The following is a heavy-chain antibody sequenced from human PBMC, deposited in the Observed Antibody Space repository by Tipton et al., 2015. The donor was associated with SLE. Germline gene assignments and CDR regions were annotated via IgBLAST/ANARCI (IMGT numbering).Heavy chain of an antibody. CDR3: ARGTPYCSSTSCDNYFQH. D-gene: IGHD2-2*02. V-gene: IGHV1-18*01. Sequence: QSGAEVKKPGASVKVSCKASGYTVPSSSVNWVRQAPGQGLEWMGWISGYNGNTNYAQNLQGRVTMTTDTSTRTAYMELSSLRSEDTAVYYCARGTPYCSSTSCDNYFQHWGQGTLVTVSS. J-gene: IGHJ1*01. CDR1: GYTVPSSS. CDR2: ISGYNGNT.